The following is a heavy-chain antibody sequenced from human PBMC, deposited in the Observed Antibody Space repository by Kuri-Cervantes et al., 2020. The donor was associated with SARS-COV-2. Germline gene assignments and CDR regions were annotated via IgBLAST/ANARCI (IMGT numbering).Heavy chain of an antibody. V-gene: IGHV4-61*05. D-gene: IGHD2-21*02. CDR2: IYYSGST. J-gene: IGHJ2*01. CDR3: ARGGDHTTTYGTWDWYFDL. CDR1: GGSISSSSYY. Sequence: GSLRLSCTVSGGSISSSSYYWGWIRQPPGKGLEWIGYIYYSGSTNYHPSLKSRVTMSVDTSKNQFSLKLSSVTAADTAVYYCARGGDHTTTYGTWDWYFDLWGRGTLVTVSS.